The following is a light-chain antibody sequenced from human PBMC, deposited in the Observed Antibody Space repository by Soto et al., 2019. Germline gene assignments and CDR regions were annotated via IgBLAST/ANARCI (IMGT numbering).Light chain of an antibody. V-gene: IGLV2-14*01. J-gene: IGLJ3*02. CDR1: SSDVGAYKY. Sequence: QSVLTQPASVSGSPGQSITISCTGTSSDVGAYKYVSWYQQHPGKAPKLMIYEVTNRPSGVSNRFSGSKSGNTASLTISRLQAEDEANYYCSSYTSSSTLVFGGGTQLTVL. CDR3: SSYTSSSTLV. CDR2: EVT.